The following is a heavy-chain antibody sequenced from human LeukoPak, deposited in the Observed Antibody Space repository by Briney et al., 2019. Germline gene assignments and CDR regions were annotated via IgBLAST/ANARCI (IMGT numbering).Heavy chain of an antibody. CDR2: INPNSGGT. D-gene: IGHD5-18*01. J-gene: IGHJ6*02. CDR3: ARLQLWQNYYYYGMDV. CDR1: GYTFTGYY. Sequence: ASVKVSCKASGYTFTGYYMHWVRQAPGQGLEWMGCINPNSGGTNYAQKFQGRVTMTRDTSISTAYMELSRLRSDDTAVYYCARLQLWQNYYYYGMDVWGQGTTVTVSS. V-gene: IGHV1-2*02.